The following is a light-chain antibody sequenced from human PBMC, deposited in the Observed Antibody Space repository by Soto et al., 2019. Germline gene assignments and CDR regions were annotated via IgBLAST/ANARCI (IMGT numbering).Light chain of an antibody. V-gene: IGLV2-8*01. CDR3: SAHGGTNPYV. Sequence: QSALTQPPSASGSPGQSVAISCTGTASDIGGYNFVSWYQQHPGKAPKLLIYDDNKRPSGVPDRFSGSKSGNTASLTVSGLQAEDEADYYCSAHGGTNPYVFGTGTKLTVL. CDR2: DDN. CDR1: ASDIGGYNF. J-gene: IGLJ1*01.